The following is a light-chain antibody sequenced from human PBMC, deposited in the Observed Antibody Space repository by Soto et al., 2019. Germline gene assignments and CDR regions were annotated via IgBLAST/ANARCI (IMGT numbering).Light chain of an antibody. J-gene: IGLJ1*01. CDR1: TSDGGGYDY. CDR3: SSYLGSSTLSGV. Sequence: SVLTQPASVSGSPGQSITVSCTGTTSDGGGYDYVAWYQQHPGKAPKLMIYDVSSRPSGVSNRFSGSKSGNTASLTISGLQAEDEADYYCSSYLGSSTLSGVFGTGTKVTVL. CDR2: DVS. V-gene: IGLV2-14*01.